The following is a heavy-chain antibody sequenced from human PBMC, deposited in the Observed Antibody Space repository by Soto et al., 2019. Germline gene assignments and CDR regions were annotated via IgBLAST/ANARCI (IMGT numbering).Heavy chain of an antibody. J-gene: IGHJ6*03. CDR2: IIPILGIA. V-gene: IGHV1-69*04. D-gene: IGHD4-4*01. CDR3: ARDDNSNYEDYYYYYMDV. CDR1: GGTFSSYT. Sequence: SVKVSCKASGGTFSSYTISWVRQAPGQGLEWMGRIIPILGIANYAQKFQGRVTITADKSTSTAYMELSSLRSEDTAVYYCARDDNSNYEDYYYYYMDVWGKGTTVTVSS.